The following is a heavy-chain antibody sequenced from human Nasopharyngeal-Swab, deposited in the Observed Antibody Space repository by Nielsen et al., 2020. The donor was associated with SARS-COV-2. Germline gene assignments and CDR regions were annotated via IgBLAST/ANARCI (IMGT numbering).Heavy chain of an antibody. Sequence: GGSLRLSCAASGFTFSSYGMHWVRQAPGKGLEWVAVISYDGSNKYYADSVKGRFTISGDNSKNTLYLQMNSLRAEDTAVYYCTRPIYCSSTSCSDVWGKGTTVTVSS. D-gene: IGHD2-2*01. CDR3: TRPIYCSSTSCSDV. CDR1: GFTFSSYG. J-gene: IGHJ6*04. V-gene: IGHV3-30*03. CDR2: ISYDGSNK.